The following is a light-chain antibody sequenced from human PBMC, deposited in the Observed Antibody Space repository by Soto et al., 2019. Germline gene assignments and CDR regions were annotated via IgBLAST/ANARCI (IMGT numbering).Light chain of an antibody. J-gene: IGLJ1*01. V-gene: IGLV2-11*01. CDR1: SSDVGGYKY. CDR2: DVS. Sequence: QSVLTQPRSVSGSPGQSVTISCTGTSSDVGGYKYVCWYQQHPGKAPKLMIYDVSKRPSGVPDRFSGSKSGNTASLTISGLQAEDEADYYCCSYAGSYTYVFGIGTKV. CDR3: CSYAGSYTYV.